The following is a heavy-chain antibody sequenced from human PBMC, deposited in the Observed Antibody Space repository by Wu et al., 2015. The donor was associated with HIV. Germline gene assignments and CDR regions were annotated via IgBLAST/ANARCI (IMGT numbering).Heavy chain of an antibody. V-gene: IGHV1-18*01. J-gene: IGHJ3*02. D-gene: IGHD3-22*01. CDR1: GYTFTSYG. CDR3: ARDSLGITMKELQSGRLALYI. CDR2: ISAYNGNT. Sequence: QVQLVQSGAEVKKPGASVKVSCKASGYTFTSYGISWVRQAPGQGLEWMGWISAYNGNTNYAQKLQGRVTMTTDTSTSTAYMELRSLRSDDTAVYYCARDSLGITMKELQSGRLALYIWAEGRMVDRLF.